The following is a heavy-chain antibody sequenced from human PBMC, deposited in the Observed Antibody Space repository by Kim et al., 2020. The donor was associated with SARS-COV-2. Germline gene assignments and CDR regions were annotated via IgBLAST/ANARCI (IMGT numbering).Heavy chain of an antibody. CDR2: IKEDGSAK. CDR1: GFAFSSYW. J-gene: IGHJ3*01. CDR3: ARLAYSGGGPGNAFDL. Sequence: GGSLRLSCAASGFAFSSYWMSWVRQAPGKGLEWVANIKEDGSAKYYAESVKGRFAISRENVKNTLYLQMDSLRAEDTAICYCARLAYSGGGPGNAFDLWGQGPMV. V-gene: IGHV3-7*01. D-gene: IGHD2-21*01.